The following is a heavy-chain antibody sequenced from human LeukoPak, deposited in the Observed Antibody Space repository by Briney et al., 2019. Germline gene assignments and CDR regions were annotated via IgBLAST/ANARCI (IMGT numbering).Heavy chain of an antibody. V-gene: IGHV4-39*01. Sequence: SETLSLTCTVSGGSISSSNYYWGWIRQPPGKGLEWIGNIFYSGSTYHNPSLKSRVTISVDRSKNQFSLKLNSVTAADTAVYYCARLATSWYVFDYWGQGTLVTVSS. CDR1: GGSISSSNYY. CDR2: IFYSGST. D-gene: IGHD2-2*01. CDR3: ARLATSWYVFDY. J-gene: IGHJ4*02.